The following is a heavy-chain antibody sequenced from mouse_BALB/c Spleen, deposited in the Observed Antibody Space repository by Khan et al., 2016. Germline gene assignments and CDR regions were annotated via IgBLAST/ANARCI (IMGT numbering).Heavy chain of an antibody. V-gene: IGHV8-12*01. J-gene: IGHJ3*01. CDR2: IYWDDDK. Sequence: QVTLKESGPGILQPSQTLSLTCSFSGFSLSTSGMGVSWIRQPSGKGLEWLAHIYWDDDKRYNPSLKSRLTVSKDASRNQVFLNITSVDTVDTATYFCAREAYWGQGTLVTVSA. CDR3: AREAY. CDR1: GFSLSTSGMG.